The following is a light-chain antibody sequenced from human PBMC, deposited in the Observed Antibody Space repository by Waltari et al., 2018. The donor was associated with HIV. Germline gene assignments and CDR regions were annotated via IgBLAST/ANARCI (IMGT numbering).Light chain of an antibody. CDR2: EVS. CDR1: SSDVGDTHY. Sequence: QSALTQPPPASGSPGQSVTISCTGTSSDVGDTHYVSWYQQHPGKAPKVMIYEVSKRPSGVPGRFSGSKSGNTASLTVSGLQAEDEADYFCTSYAGSNNLVFGGGTKLTVL. V-gene: IGLV2-8*01. CDR3: TSYAGSNNLV. J-gene: IGLJ2*01.